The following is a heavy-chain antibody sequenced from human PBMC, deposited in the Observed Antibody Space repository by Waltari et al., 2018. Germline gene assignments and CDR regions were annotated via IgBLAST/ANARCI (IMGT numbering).Heavy chain of an antibody. J-gene: IGHJ4*02. CDR2: MTGSGSRT. CDR3: GTCEGAGYHVDYFDY. V-gene: IGHV3-23*01. CDR1: GLTFGSHA. D-gene: IGHD3-9*01. Sequence: EVVFLESGGGLVQPGGSLRLSCAASGLTFGSHAMSWVRQTPGKGLEWVSGMTGSGSRTYYADSVKGRFTISRDNSKNTLFLQMNSLRAEDTAVYYCGTCEGAGYHVDYFDYWGQGTLVTVSS.